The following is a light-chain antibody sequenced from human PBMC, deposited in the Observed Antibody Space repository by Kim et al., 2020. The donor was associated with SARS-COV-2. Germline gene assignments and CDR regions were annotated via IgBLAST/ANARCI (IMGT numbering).Light chain of an antibody. CDR3: QQYNSYSQYS. CDR2: KAS. Sequence: ATVGDRVTITCRASQSISSWFAWYQQKPGKAPKLLIYKASSLESGVPSRFSGSGSGTEFTLTISSLQPDEFATYYCQQYNSYSQYSFGQGTKLEI. J-gene: IGKJ2*01. V-gene: IGKV1-5*03. CDR1: QSISSW.